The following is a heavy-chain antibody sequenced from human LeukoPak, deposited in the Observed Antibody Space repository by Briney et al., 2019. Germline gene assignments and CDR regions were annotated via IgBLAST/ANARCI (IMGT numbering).Heavy chain of an antibody. Sequence: PGRSLRLSCAASGFNFNNYAMHWVRQAPGKGLEWVALITYDGSNEYYADSVKGRFTISRDDSKNTLYLQMNSLRGEDTAVYYCAREQRGYDFYYWGQGTLVTVSS. D-gene: IGHD5-12*01. J-gene: IGHJ4*02. CDR1: GFNFNNYA. CDR2: ITYDGSNE. CDR3: AREQRGYDFYY. V-gene: IGHV3-30*04.